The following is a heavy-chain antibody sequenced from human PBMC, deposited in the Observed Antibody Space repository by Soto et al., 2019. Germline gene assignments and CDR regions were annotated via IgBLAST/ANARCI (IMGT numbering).Heavy chain of an antibody. D-gene: IGHD1-1*01. J-gene: IGHJ6*02. Sequence: QEQLVESGGGVVQPGRSLRLSCAASGFIFAKYGMHWVRQAPGKGLEWVALITYEGSNKYYADAVKGRFTISRDNVENMVSLQLDGLRGEDTAVYYRAKARGANNWANYYGLDVWGQGTTVTVSS. CDR1: GFIFAKYG. V-gene: IGHV3-30*18. CDR2: ITYEGSNK. CDR3: AKARGANNWANYYGLDV.